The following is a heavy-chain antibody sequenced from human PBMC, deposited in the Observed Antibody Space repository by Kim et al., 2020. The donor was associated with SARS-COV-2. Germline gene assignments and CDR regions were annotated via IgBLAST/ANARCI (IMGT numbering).Heavy chain of an antibody. CDR2: INPSGGST. CDR1: GYTFTSYY. CDR3: ARDVIRGYSSGWYGLLHYYGMDV. Sequence: ASVKVSCKASGYTFTSYYMHWVRQAPGQGLEWMGIINPSGGSTSYAQKFQGRVTMTRDTSTSTVYMELSSLRSEDTAVYYCARDVIRGYSSGWYGLLHYYGMDVWGQGTTVTVSS. D-gene: IGHD6-19*01. V-gene: IGHV1-46*01. J-gene: IGHJ6*02.